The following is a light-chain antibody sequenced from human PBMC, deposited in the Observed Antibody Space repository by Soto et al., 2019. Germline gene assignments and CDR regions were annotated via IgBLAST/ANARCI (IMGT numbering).Light chain of an antibody. CDR3: QQRSNWPWT. CDR2: DVS. CDR1: QNISNY. J-gene: IGKJ1*01. V-gene: IGKV3-11*01. Sequence: IVLTQSPATLSVSPGERATLSCRASQNISNYLIWYQQKPGQAPRLLIYDVSNRATDIPARFSGSGSGTDFTLTISSLEPEDLAVYFCQQRSNWPWTFGQGTKVDI.